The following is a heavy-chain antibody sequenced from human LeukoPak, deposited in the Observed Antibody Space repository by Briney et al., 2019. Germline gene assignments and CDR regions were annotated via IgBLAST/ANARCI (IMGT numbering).Heavy chain of an antibody. CDR3: AREQWLALDY. Sequence: GGSLRLSCAASGFTFSSYSMNWVRQAPGKGLEWVAFIRYDGSNKYYADSVKGRFTISKDNSKNTLYLQMNSLRAEDTAVYYCAREQWLALDYWGQGTLVTVSS. J-gene: IGHJ4*02. CDR2: IRYDGSNK. D-gene: IGHD6-19*01. CDR1: GFTFSSYS. V-gene: IGHV3-30*02.